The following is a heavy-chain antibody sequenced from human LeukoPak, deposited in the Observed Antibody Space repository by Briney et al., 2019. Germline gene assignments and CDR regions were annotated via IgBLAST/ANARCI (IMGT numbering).Heavy chain of an antibody. J-gene: IGHJ5*02. D-gene: IGHD3-22*01. CDR3: ARVGPTNYYDSSGYLDWFDP. CDR2: INPSGGST. V-gene: IGHV1-46*01. Sequence: ASVKVSCKASGYTFTSYYMHWVRQAPGQGLEWMGIINPSGGSTSYAQKFQGRVTMTRDMSTSTVYMELSSLRSEDTAVYYCARVGPTNYYDSSGYLDWFDPWGQGTLVTVSS. CDR1: GYTFTSYY.